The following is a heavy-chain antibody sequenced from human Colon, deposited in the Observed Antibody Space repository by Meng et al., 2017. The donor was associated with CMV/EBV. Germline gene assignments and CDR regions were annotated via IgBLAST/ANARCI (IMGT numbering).Heavy chain of an antibody. D-gene: IGHD3-3*01. CDR3: AKRDTIFWDY. CDR2: ISSSGGTT. CDR1: GFTFSSYA. J-gene: IGHJ4*02. V-gene: IGHV3-23*01. Sequence: ELLESGGGLVQPGGSLGLSCAASGFTFSSYAMSWVRQAPGKGLEWVSTISSSGGTTYYSDSLKGRFTISRDNSKNTLYLQMNSLRAEDTAIYYCAKRDTIFWDYWGQGTLVTVSS.